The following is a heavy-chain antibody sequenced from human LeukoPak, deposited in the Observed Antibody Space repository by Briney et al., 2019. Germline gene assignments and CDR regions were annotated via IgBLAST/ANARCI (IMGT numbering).Heavy chain of an antibody. CDR2: MSPNSGNT. CDR3: ARDPHLAAAGKGPYYYGMDV. J-gene: IGHJ6*02. Sequence: ASVKVSCKASGYTFTSYDINWVRQATGQGLEWMGWMSPNSGNTGYAQKFQGRVTITRNTSISTAYMELSSLRSEDTAVYYCARDPHLAAAGKGPYYYGMDVWGQGTTVTVSS. V-gene: IGHV1-8*03. CDR1: GYTFTSYD. D-gene: IGHD6-13*01.